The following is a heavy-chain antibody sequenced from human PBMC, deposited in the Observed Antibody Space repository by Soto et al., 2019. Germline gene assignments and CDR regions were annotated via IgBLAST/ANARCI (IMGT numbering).Heavy chain of an antibody. CDR1: GGSFSDYY. D-gene: IGHD3-10*01. CDR3: ARGQSVTSFGRDYYYGLDV. Sequence: SETLSLTCAVYGGSFSDYYWSWIRQPPGKXLEWIGEIKHSGSTNNNPSLKSRVTISVDTSNNQFYLKLSSVTAADTAVYYCARGQSVTSFGRDYYYGLDVWGQGTTVTVSS. CDR2: IKHSGST. J-gene: IGHJ6*02. V-gene: IGHV4-34*01.